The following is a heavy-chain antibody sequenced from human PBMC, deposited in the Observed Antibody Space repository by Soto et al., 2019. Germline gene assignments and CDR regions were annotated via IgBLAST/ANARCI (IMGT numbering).Heavy chain of an antibody. Sequence: SETLSLTCAVYGGSVGGYYWSWVRQPPGKGLEWIGEINHSGSITYAPSLKSRVTMSVDTSKNQFSLRLNSVTATDTAVYYCARHIRVCSNGSCWSEQYFQPRGQGTLVTVSS. CDR3: ARHIRVCSNGSCWSEQYFQP. D-gene: IGHD6-19*01. V-gene: IGHV4-34*01. CDR1: GGSVGGYY. J-gene: IGHJ1*01. CDR2: INHSGSI.